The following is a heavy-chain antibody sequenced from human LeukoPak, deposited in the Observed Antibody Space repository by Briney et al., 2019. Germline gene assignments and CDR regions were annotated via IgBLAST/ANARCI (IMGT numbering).Heavy chain of an antibody. CDR3: AKESSGDSSGYYFDS. CDR2: ISGDGGST. D-gene: IGHD3-22*01. J-gene: IGHJ4*02. V-gene: IGHV3-43*02. Sequence: GGSLRLSCAASGFTFDDYAMHWVRQAPGKGLEWVSLISGDGGSTYYADSVKGRFTISRDNSKNSLYLQMNSLRTEDTALYYCAKESSGDSSGYYFDSWGQGTLVTVSS. CDR1: GFTFDDYA.